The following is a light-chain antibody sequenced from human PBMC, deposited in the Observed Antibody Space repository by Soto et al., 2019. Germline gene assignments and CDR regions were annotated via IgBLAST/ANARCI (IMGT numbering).Light chain of an antibody. V-gene: IGLV1-44*01. Sequence: HSVLTQPPSASGTPGERFTMSCSVSSSNIGSNTVNWYQQLPGTAPKLLIYSDYQRPSGVPDRFSGSKSGTSASLAISGLQSEDEADYYCAAWDDSLNAYVFGAGTKVTVL. CDR3: AAWDDSLNAYV. CDR1: SSNIGSNT. CDR2: SDY. J-gene: IGLJ1*01.